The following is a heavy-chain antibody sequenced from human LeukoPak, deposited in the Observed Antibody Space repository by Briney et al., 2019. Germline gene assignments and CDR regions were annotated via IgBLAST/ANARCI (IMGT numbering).Heavy chain of an antibody. CDR2: ISYSGDT. J-gene: IGHJ2*01. Sequence: SETLSLTCTVSGGSINNYFWSWIRQSPGKGLEWIGYISYSGDTDSNPSLKSRVTMSVDTSMNQFSLKLSSVTAADTAVYYCARDKEYCGGDCSYWYFDLWGRGTVVTVSS. V-gene: IGHV4-59*12. CDR3: ARDKEYCGGDCSYWYFDL. CDR1: GGSINNYF. D-gene: IGHD2-21*02.